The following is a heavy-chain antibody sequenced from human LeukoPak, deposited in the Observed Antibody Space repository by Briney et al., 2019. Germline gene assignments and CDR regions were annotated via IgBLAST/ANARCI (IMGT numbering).Heavy chain of an antibody. CDR2: IKQDGYEK. CDR1: GFSFSTYA. V-gene: IGHV3-7*03. Sequence: GGSLRLSCAASGFSFSTYAMSWVRQAPGKGLEWVANIKQDGYEKYYVDSVKGRFTISRDNAKNSLYLQMDSLRAEDTAVFYCARVYSSSSGKNAFDIWGQGTVVIVSS. J-gene: IGHJ3*02. CDR3: ARVYSSSSGKNAFDI. D-gene: IGHD6-6*01.